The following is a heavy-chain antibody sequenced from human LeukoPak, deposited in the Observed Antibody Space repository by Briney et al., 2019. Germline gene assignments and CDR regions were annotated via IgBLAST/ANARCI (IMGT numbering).Heavy chain of an antibody. V-gene: IGHV1-8*01. CDR1: GYTFTSYD. CDR3: ARSGTGDERIGVDP. J-gene: IGHJ5*02. Sequence: ASVKVSCKASGYTFTSYDINWVRQAAGQGLEWMGWMSPYSGNTGYAQNFQGRLSITRDTSISTAYMELSSLTSDDTAVYYCARSGTGDERIGVDPWGQGTLVTVSS. D-gene: IGHD3-10*01. CDR2: MSPYSGNT.